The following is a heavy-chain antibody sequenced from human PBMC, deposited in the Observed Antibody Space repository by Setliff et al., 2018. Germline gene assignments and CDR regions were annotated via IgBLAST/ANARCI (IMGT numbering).Heavy chain of an antibody. D-gene: IGHD3-10*01. CDR2: TYYSGDA. Sequence: PSETLSLTCAVYGESFSGYFWSWIRQTPEKGLEWIGNTYYSGDAYYNPSLKSRVTISVDTSRNQFSLKLSSVTAADTAVYYCARHVGSRSRGYNYYYYYMDVWGKGTTVTVSS. J-gene: IGHJ6*03. CDR3: ARHVGSRSRGYNYYYYYMDV. V-gene: IGHV4-34*01. CDR1: GESFSGYF.